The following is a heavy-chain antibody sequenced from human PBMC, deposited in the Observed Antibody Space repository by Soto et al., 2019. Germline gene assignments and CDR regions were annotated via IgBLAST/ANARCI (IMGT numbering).Heavy chain of an antibody. CDR3: AKGEWPVPDYYYGMDV. CDR1: GFTFSSYG. V-gene: IGHV3-30*18. Sequence: PGGSLRLSCAASGFTFSSYGMHWVRQAPGQGLEWVAVISYDGSNKYYADSVKGRFTISRDNSKNTLYLQMNSLRAEDTAVYYCAKGEWPVPDYYYGMDVWGQGTTVTVYS. J-gene: IGHJ6*02. D-gene: IGHD6-19*01. CDR2: ISYDGSNK.